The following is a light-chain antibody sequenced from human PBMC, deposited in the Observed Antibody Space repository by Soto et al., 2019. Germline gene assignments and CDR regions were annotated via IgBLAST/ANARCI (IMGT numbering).Light chain of an antibody. J-gene: IGKJ5*01. CDR3: QQRSNWLIT. V-gene: IGKV3-11*01. CDR1: QSVSSY. Sequence: EIVLTQSPATLSLSPGERATLXWRASQSVSSYLAWYQQKPGQAPRLLIYDASNRATGIPARFSGSGSGTDFTLTISSLEPEDFAVYYCQQRSNWLITFGQGTRLENK. CDR2: DAS.